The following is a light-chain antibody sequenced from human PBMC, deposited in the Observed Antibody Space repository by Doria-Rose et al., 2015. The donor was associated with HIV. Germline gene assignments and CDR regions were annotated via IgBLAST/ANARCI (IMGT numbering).Light chain of an antibody. CDR3: NSYTASGHVV. Sequence: TISCKGTSSDLSGYNSVSWYQQYPGKAPKVIIYDVIRRHSDVSYRFSASKSGNTASLTISGLQPEDEAYYYCNSYTASGHVVFGGGTKLTVL. CDR1: SSDLSGYNS. V-gene: IGLV2-14*03. J-gene: IGLJ2*01. CDR2: DVI.